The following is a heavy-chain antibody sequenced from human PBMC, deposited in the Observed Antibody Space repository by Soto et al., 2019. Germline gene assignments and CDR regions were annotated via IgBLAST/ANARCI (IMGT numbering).Heavy chain of an antibody. V-gene: IGHV4-61*01. CDR1: GGSVRSGNHF. CDR2: MYYTGVT. J-gene: IGHJ6*02. CDR3: ARGGEPLGYYGLDV. Sequence: SETLSLTCSVYGGSVRSGNHFWNWIRQPPGRRLEWLGYMYYTGVTNYNPSLKSRVSMSVDTSKNQFSLKLTSLTAAGTAVYYCARGGEPLGYYGLDVWGQGTTVTVSS. D-gene: IGHD3-10*01.